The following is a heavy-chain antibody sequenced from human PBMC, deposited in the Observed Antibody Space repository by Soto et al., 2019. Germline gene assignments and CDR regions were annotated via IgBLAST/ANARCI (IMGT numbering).Heavy chain of an antibody. V-gene: IGHV3-30-3*01. Sequence: GGSLRLSCAASGFTFSMYFMHWVRRAPDKGLEWVAVISDDGSNKYYADSVKGRFTISRDNSKSTLFLQIDSLRTEDTAVYYCARGTDYWGLGTLVTV. CDR3: ARGTDY. CDR1: GFTFSMYF. D-gene: IGHD1-1*01. CDR2: ISDDGSNK. J-gene: IGHJ4*02.